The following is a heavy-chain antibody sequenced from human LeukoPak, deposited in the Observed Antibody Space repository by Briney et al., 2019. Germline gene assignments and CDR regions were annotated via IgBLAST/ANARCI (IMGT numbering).Heavy chain of an antibody. CDR3: TTDRQIPSPYFDY. Sequence: GGSLRLSCAASGFTFSNAWMSWVRQAPGKGLEWVGRIKSKTDGGTTDYAAPVKGRFTISRDDSKNTLHLQMNSLKTEDTAVYYCTTDRQIPSPYFDYWGQGTLVTVSS. J-gene: IGHJ4*02. CDR2: IKSKTDGGTT. V-gene: IGHV3-15*01. CDR1: GFTFSNAW.